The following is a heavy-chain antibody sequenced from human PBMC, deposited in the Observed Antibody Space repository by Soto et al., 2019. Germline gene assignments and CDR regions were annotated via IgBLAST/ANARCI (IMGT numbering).Heavy chain of an antibody. J-gene: IGHJ4*02. Sequence: GGSLRLSCAASGFTFSSYAMSWVRQAPGKGLEWVSGLSDSGGSIYYADSVKGRFTISRDNSMNTLYLQMNTLRAEDTAIYYCAKVSSSWYAGFFDLWGQRTLVTVSS. CDR1: GFTFSSYA. CDR3: AKVSSSWYAGFFDL. CDR2: LSDSGGSI. V-gene: IGHV3-23*01. D-gene: IGHD6-13*01.